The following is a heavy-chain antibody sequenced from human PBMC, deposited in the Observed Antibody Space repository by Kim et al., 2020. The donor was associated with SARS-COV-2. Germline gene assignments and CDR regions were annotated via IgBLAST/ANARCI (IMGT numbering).Heavy chain of an antibody. CDR1: GFTFSSYG. D-gene: IGHD1-26*01. CDR2: ISYDGSNK. CDR3: AKDQDVGAPGGYFDY. J-gene: IGHJ4*02. V-gene: IGHV3-30*18. Sequence: GGSLRLSCAASGFTFSSYGMHWVRQAPGKGLEWVAVISYDGSNKYYADSVKGRFTISRDNSKNTLYLQMNSLRAEDTAVYYCAKDQDVGAPGGYFDYWGQGTLVTVSS.